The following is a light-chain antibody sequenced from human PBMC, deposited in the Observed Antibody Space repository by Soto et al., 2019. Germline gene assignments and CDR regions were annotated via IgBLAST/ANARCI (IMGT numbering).Light chain of an antibody. J-gene: IGKJ2*01. Sequence: EIVLTQSPATLSVSPGERATLSCRTSQSVGSNLAWYQQKPGQAPRLLIYGAFIRAPGFPVTFRGTGSGSEFTLTISSLQSEDGALYYCQQYAKWPYTFGQGTHLEIK. CDR1: QSVGSN. V-gene: IGKV3-15*01. CDR2: GAF. CDR3: QQYAKWPYT.